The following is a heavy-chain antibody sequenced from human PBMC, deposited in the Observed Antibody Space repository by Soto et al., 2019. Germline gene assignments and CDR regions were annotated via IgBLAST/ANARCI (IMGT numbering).Heavy chain of an antibody. CDR1: GFTFSSYG. CDR2: ISYDGSNK. CDR3: AKQIPLGPLDY. V-gene: IGHV3-30*18. J-gene: IGHJ4*02. Sequence: GGSLRLSCAASGFTFSSYGMHWVRRAPGKGLEWVAVISYDGSNKYYADSVKGRFTISRDNSKNTLYLQMNSLRAEDTAVYYCAKQIPLGPLDYWGQGTLVTVSS.